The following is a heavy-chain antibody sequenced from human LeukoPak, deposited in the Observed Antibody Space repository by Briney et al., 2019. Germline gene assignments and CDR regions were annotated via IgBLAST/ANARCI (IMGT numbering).Heavy chain of an antibody. J-gene: IGHJ5*02. CDR2: ISDDGTTT. CDR3: ARDSRYYYGSGSYQPYWFDP. CDR1: GFTFNSYW. V-gene: IGHV3-74*01. D-gene: IGHD3-10*01. Sequence: GGSLRLSCAASGFTFNSYWIHWVRQAPGKGLEWLSRISDDGTTTNYADSVKGRFTISRDNAKNTLYLQMNSLRVDDTAAYYCARDSRYYYGSGSYQPYWFDPWGQGTLVTVSS.